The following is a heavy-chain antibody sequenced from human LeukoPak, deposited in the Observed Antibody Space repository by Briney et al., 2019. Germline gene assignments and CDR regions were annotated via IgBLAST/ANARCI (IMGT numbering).Heavy chain of an antibody. CDR1: GGSFSGYY. V-gene: IGHV4-34*01. D-gene: IGHD6-13*01. CDR2: INHSGST. Sequence: PSETLSLTCAVYGGSFSGYYWSWIRQPPGEGLEWIGEINHSGSTNYNPSLKSRVTISVDTSKNQFSLKLSSVTAADTAVYYCARALSWGIAAADYWGQGTLVTVSS. CDR3: ARALSWGIAAADY. J-gene: IGHJ4*02.